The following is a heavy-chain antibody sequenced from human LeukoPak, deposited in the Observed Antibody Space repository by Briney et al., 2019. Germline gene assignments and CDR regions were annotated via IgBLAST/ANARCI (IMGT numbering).Heavy chain of an antibody. D-gene: IGHD3-16*01. CDR2: IYRGGST. V-gene: IGHV3-53*01. CDR3: AKDLFGPLDY. J-gene: IGHJ4*02. Sequence: XXXXXMGWVXQAAXKGLEWGSVIYRGGSTYYADSGRGGFTISGDNSKTTLYLQMNRLIAEHTAVYYCAKDLFGPLDYWGQGTLVTVSS. CDR1: XXXXX.